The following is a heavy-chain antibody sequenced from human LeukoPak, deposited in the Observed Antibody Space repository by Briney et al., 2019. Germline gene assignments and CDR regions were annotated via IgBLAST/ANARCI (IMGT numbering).Heavy chain of an antibody. J-gene: IGHJ4*02. CDR2: IYTSGST. CDR1: GGSISSGSYY. D-gene: IGHD6-6*01. Sequence: SETLSLTCTVSGGSISSGSYYWSWIRQPAGKGLEWIGRIYTSGSTNYNPSLKSRATISVDTSKNQFSLKLSSVTAADTAVYYRARGKSRAARLIFDYWGQGTLVTVSS. V-gene: IGHV4-61*02. CDR3: ARGKSRAARLIFDY.